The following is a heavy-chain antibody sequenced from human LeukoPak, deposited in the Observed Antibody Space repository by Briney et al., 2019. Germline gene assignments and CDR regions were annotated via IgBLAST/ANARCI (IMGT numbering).Heavy chain of an antibody. CDR2: INPNSGNT. CDR1: GYTFTGYY. V-gene: IGHV1-8*03. CDR3: ARGESVAEFDY. D-gene: IGHD6-19*01. Sequence: ASVKVSCKASGYTFTGYYMHWVRQAPGQGLEWMGRINPNSGNTGYAQKFQGRVTITRNTSISTAYMELSSLRSEDTAVYYCARGESVAEFDYWGQGTLVTVSS. J-gene: IGHJ4*02.